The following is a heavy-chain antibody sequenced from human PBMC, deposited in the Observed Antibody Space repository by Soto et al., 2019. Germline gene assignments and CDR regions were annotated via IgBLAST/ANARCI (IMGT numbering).Heavy chain of an antibody. CDR2: IYYIGST. CDR3: ARGRPERNYYYYMNV. J-gene: IGHJ6*03. Sequence: QVQLQESGPGLLKPSETLSLTCTVSGGSITGYYWSWIRQPPGKGLEWIGYIYYIGSTNYNPSLKSRVTISVDTSKNQFSLTLRSVTAADTAVYYCARGRPERNYYYYMNVWGKGTTVTVSS. CDR1: GGSITGYY. V-gene: IGHV4-59*01.